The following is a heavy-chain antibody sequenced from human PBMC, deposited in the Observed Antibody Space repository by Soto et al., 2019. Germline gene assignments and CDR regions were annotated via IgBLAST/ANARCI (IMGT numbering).Heavy chain of an antibody. V-gene: IGHV1-2*04. Sequence: QVQLVQSGAEVKKPGASVKVSCKASGYTFTGYYMHWVRQAPGQGLEWMGWINPNSGGTNYAQKFQGWVTMTRDTSICTAYMELSRLRSDDTAVYYCAREIIAEAGTRWFDPWGQGTLVTVSS. D-gene: IGHD6-13*01. CDR1: GYTFTGYY. J-gene: IGHJ5*02. CDR2: INPNSGGT. CDR3: AREIIAEAGTRWFDP.